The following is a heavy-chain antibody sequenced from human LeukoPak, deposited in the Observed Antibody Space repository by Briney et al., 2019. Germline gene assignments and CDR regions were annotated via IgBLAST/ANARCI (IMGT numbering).Heavy chain of an antibody. Sequence: RSGGSLRLSCAASGFTFSTYDMHWVRQATGKGLEWVSGINTAGNTYYPGSVRGRFTISRENAKNSFYPQMNSLGAGDTAVYYCARGDCSGGSCSSMDVWGQGTTVIVSS. CDR2: INTAGNT. D-gene: IGHD2-15*01. CDR3: ARGDCSGGSCSSMDV. CDR1: GFTFSTYD. J-gene: IGHJ6*02. V-gene: IGHV3-13*04.